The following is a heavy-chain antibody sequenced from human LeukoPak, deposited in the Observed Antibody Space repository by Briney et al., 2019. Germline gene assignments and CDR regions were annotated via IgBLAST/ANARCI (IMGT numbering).Heavy chain of an antibody. Sequence: SETLSLTCNVSGGSISSSSYSWGWIRQPPGKGLEWIGTISYSGSTYSKPSLKSRVTTSIDMSKNQFSLKLTSLAAADTAVYYCARIRYSYGYPRHLDYWGQGTLVTVSS. CDR3: ARIRYSYGYPRHLDY. CDR2: ISYSGST. D-gene: IGHD5-18*01. J-gene: IGHJ4*02. V-gene: IGHV4-39*01. CDR1: GGSISSSSYS.